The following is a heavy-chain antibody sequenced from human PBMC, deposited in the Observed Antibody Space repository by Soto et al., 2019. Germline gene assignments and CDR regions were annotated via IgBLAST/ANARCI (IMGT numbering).Heavy chain of an antibody. D-gene: IGHD4-17*01. J-gene: IGHJ4*02. V-gene: IGHV4-61*01. CDR1: GASVSDKTYY. CDR2: VYYSGTT. CDR3: ARTTAVPNTLRSRYFFDY. Sequence: SETLSLTCAVSGASVSDKTYYWSWIRQPPGKRLEWIGYVYYSGTTNYNPSLKSRVTISVDLSKNRFSLRLSSVTTADTALYYCARTTAVPNTLRSRYFFDYWGLGTLVTVSS.